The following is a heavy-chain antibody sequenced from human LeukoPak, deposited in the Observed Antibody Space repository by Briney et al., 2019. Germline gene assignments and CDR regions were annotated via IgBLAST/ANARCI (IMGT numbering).Heavy chain of an antibody. CDR3: ALRRLAAGKNWFDP. Sequence: GASVKVSCKASGGTFSSYAISWVRQAPGQGLEWMGGIIPIFGTANYAQKFQGRVTITADKSTSTAYMELSSLRSEDTAVYYCALRRLAAGKNWFDPWGQGTLVTVSS. CDR2: IIPIFGTA. J-gene: IGHJ5*02. CDR1: GGTFSSYA. V-gene: IGHV1-69*06. D-gene: IGHD6-13*01.